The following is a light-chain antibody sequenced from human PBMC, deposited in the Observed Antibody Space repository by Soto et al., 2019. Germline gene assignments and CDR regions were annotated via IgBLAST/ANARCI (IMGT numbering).Light chain of an antibody. CDR1: QSVSSY. J-gene: IGKJ5*01. Sequence: SPGTLSLPPGERATLSCRASQSVSSYIAWYQQKPGQAPMLLIYDASNSATGIPSRVSGSGSVTDFTLTICCLEPEDGIRDCSKQRAFRQITSSQVTR. V-gene: IGKV3-11*01. CDR3: KQRAFRQIT. CDR2: DAS.